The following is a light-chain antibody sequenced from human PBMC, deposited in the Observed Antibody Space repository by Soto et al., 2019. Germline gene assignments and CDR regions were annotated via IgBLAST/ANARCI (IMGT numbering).Light chain of an antibody. Sequence: QSALTQVASVSGSPGQSITISCTGNNGDVGGHDYVSWYQQYPGKAPKLMIYNVNYRPSGVSNRFSGSKSGNTASLTISGLQAEDEANYYCSSFASTNTVVFGGGTKLTAL. CDR2: NVN. J-gene: IGLJ2*01. CDR3: SSFASTNTVV. V-gene: IGLV2-14*03. CDR1: NGDVGGHDY.